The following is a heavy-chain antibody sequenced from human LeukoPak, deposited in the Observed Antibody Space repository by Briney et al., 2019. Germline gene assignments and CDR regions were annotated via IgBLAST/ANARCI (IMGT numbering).Heavy chain of an antibody. CDR3: TSRKMVTSDRDC. CDR2: IYYSGDT. CDR1: GGSISSSSYY. Sequence: SETLSLTCTVSGGSISSSSYYWVWIRQPPGTGLEYIGSIYYSGDTYYDPSLKSRVTISVDTSKNEFSLKLSSVTAADTAVYYCTSRKMVTSDRDCWGQGTLVTVSS. V-gene: IGHV4-39*01. D-gene: IGHD5-24*01. J-gene: IGHJ4*02.